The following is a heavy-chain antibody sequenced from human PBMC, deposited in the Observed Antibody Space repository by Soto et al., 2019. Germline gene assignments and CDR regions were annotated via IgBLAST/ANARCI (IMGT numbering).Heavy chain of an antibody. CDR2: INTANGNT. D-gene: IGHD3-22*01. V-gene: IGHV1-3*04. CDR1: GYTFTSIF. Sequence: ASVKVSCKASGYTFTSIFMHWLRQAPGQRLEWMGLINTANGNTKYSEKLQGRITLTSDTSASTAYMELSSLRSEDTAVYYCARGPSSGSFDIWGQGTMVTVSS. J-gene: IGHJ3*02. CDR3: ARGPSSGSFDI.